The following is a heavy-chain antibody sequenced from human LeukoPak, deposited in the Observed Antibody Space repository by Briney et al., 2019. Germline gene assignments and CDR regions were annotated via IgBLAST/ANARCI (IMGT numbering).Heavy chain of an antibody. J-gene: IGHJ5*02. CDR1: GGSISSGDYY. CDR3: ARDIYDSSGYYYDH. V-gene: IGHV4-30-4*01. CDR2: IYYSRST. Sequence: PSETLSPTCTVSGGSISSGDYYWSWIRQPPGKGLEWIGYIYYSRSTYYNPSLKSRVTISVDTSKNQSSLKLSSVTAADTAVYYCARDIYDSSGYYYDHWGQGTLVTVSS. D-gene: IGHD3-22*01.